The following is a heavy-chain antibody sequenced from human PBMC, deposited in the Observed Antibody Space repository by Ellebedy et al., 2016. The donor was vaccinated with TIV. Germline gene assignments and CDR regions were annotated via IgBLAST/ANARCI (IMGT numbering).Heavy chain of an antibody. CDR1: GYTFTSYG. CDR2: ISAYNGNT. V-gene: IGHV1-18*01. Sequence: ASVKVSCKASGYTFTSYGISWVRQAPGQGLEWMGWISAYNGNTNYAQKLQGRVTMTTDTSTSTAYMELRSLRSDDTAVYYCAKGTSGKGSSCIDYWGQGTLVTVSS. D-gene: IGHD6-6*01. J-gene: IGHJ4*02. CDR3: AKGTSGKGSSCIDY.